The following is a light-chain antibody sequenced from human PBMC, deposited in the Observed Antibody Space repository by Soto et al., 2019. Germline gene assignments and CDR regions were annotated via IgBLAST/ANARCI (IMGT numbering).Light chain of an antibody. Sequence: DIQMTQSPSTLSASVGDRVTITCRASQNINSWLAWYQQKPGKAPKLLIYKASSLESGVPSRFSGSGSGPEFTLTISSLQPDDFAAYYCQQYEIYPITFGQGTRLEIK. CDR1: QNINSW. J-gene: IGKJ5*01. V-gene: IGKV1-5*03. CDR3: QQYEIYPIT. CDR2: KAS.